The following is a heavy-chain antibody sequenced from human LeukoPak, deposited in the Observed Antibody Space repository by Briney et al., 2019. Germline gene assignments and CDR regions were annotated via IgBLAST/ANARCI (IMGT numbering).Heavy chain of an antibody. CDR3: ARDQYDTWSRRGNFDS. D-gene: IGHD3-3*01. CDR1: GFTFGKYW. J-gene: IGHJ4*02. Sequence: GGSLRLSCAASGFTFGKYWMSWVRQAPGKGLEWVANIKLDGSEKNYVDSVKGRFTISRDNTKNSLYLQMNSLRVEDTAVFYCARDQYDTWSRRGNFDSWGQGTLVIVSS. V-gene: IGHV3-7*03. CDR2: IKLDGSEK.